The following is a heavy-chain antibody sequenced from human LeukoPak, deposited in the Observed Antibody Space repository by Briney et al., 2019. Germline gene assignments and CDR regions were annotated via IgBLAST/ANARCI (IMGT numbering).Heavy chain of an antibody. J-gene: IGHJ5*02. CDR3: AISPRSALDWFDP. Sequence: GASVKVSCKASGYTFTGYYMHWVRQAPGQGLEWMGWINPNSGGTNYAQKFQGRVTITTDESTSTAYMELSSLRSEDTAVYYCAISPRSALDWFDPWGQGTLVTVSS. CDR1: GYTFTGYY. V-gene: IGHV1-2*02. D-gene: IGHD3-16*01. CDR2: INPNSGGT.